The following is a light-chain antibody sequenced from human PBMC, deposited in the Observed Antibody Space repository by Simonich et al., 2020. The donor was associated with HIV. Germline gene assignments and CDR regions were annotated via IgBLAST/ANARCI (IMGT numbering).Light chain of an antibody. V-gene: IGLV2-14*03. J-gene: IGLJ3*02. CDR1: SSAVGAYNY. Sequence: QSALTQPASVSGSPGQSITISCTGTSSAVGAYNYVSWYQHHPGTAPKPIIYDVNKLPSGISKRFSASQSGNTASLTISGLQAEDEADYYCSSYARNNTWVFGGRTKLTVL. CDR2: DVN. CDR3: SSYARNNTWV.